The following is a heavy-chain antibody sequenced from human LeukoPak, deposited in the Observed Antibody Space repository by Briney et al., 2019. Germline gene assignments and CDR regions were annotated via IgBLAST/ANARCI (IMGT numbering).Heavy chain of an antibody. D-gene: IGHD3-10*01. V-gene: IGHV3-64D*09. CDR3: VKGSTPRFDYYGMDV. CDR1: GFTFSSYA. CDR2: ISSNGGST. J-gene: IGHJ6*02. Sequence: GGSLGLSCSASGFTFSSYAMHWVRQAPGKGLEYVSAISSNGGSTYYADSVKGRFTISRDNSKNTLYLQMSSLRAEDTAVYYCVKGSTPRFDYYGMDVWGQGTTVTVSS.